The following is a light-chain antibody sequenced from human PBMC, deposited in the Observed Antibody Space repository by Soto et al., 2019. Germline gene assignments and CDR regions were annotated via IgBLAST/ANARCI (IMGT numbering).Light chain of an antibody. V-gene: IGLV3-1*01. CDR2: QDS. J-gene: IGLJ2*01. CDR3: QAWDSSRL. CDR1: KLGDKY. Sequence: SSELTQPPSVSVSPGQTASITCSGDKLGDKYACWYQQKPGQSPVLVIYQDSKRPSGIPERFSGSNSGNTATLTISGTQAMDEAYYYCQAWDSSRLFGGGTKVTVL.